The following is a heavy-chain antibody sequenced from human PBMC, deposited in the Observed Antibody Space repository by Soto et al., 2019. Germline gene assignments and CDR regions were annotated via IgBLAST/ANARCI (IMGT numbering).Heavy chain of an antibody. J-gene: IGHJ4*02. D-gene: IGHD6-13*01. Sequence: PLETLSLTCTVSGGSISSGDYYWSWIRQPPGKGLEWIGYIYYSGSTYYNPSLKSRVTISVDTSKNQFSLKLSSVTAADTAVYYCARDIKQQLYGYYFDEWGQGTLVTVSS. CDR2: IYYSGST. V-gene: IGHV4-30-4*01. CDR1: GGSISSGDYY. CDR3: ARDIKQQLYGYYFDE.